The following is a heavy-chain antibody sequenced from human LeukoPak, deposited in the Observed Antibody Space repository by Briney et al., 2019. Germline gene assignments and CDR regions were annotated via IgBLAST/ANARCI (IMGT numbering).Heavy chain of an antibody. Sequence: SGPTLFHTTPALTLTFTCSGFSLSTRRICVSWIRHPPGKAVEWIARIDWDDDKYYSTSLKTRLTISKDTSKNQVVLTMTNMDPVDTATYYCARTDGSGRRDAFDIWGQGTMVTVSS. CDR1: GFSLSTRRIC. V-gene: IGHV2-70*10. CDR2: IDWDDDK. CDR3: ARTDGSGRRDAFDI. D-gene: IGHD3-10*01. J-gene: IGHJ3*02.